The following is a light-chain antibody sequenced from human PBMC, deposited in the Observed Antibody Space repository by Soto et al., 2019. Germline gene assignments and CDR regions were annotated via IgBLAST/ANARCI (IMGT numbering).Light chain of an antibody. V-gene: IGLV2-14*01. J-gene: IGLJ2*01. Sequence: QSALTQPASVSGSPGQSITISCTGTSSDVGGYNYVSWYQQHPGKAPKLMIYDVSNRPSGVSNRFSGSKSGNTACLTISGLQAEDDADYYCSSFTSSNTVIFGGGTKLTVL. CDR3: SSFTSSNTVI. CDR1: SSDVGGYNY. CDR2: DVS.